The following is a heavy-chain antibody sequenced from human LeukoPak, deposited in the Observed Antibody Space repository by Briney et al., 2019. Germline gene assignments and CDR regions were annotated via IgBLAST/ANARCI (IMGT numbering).Heavy chain of an antibody. J-gene: IGHJ4*02. CDR2: ISYDGGNK. V-gene: IGHV3-30*04. Sequence: GESLRLSCAASGFTFSSYATHWVRQAPGKGLEWVAVISYDGGNKYYADSVKGRFTISRDNSKNTLYLQMNSLRAEDTAVYYCARAWGSLDYWGQGTLVTVSS. CDR1: GFTFSSYA. D-gene: IGHD3-16*01. CDR3: ARAWGSLDY.